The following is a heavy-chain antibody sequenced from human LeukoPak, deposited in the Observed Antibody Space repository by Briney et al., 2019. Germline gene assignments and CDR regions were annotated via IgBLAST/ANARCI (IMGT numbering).Heavy chain of an antibody. CDR2: IYYSGST. V-gene: IGHV4-59*01. D-gene: IGHD7-27*01. Sequence: SETLSLTCTVSGGSISSYYWSWIRQPPGKGLEWIGYIYYSGSTNYNPSLKSRVTISVDTSKNQFSLKLSSVTAADTAVYYCASGTGEYDAFDTWGQGTMVTVSS. CDR1: GGSISSYY. J-gene: IGHJ3*02. CDR3: ASGTGEYDAFDT.